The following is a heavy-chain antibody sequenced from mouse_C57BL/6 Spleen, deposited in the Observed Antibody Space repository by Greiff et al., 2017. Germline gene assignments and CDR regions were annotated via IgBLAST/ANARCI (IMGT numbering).Heavy chain of an antibody. CDR2: IYPRDGST. CDR1: GYTFTSYD. D-gene: IGHD1-1*01. J-gene: IGHJ2*01. Sequence: QVQLQQSGPELVKPGASVKLSCKASGYTFTSYDINWVKQRPGPGLEWIGLIYPRDGSTKYNEKFKGKATLTVDTSSSTAYMELHSLTSEDSAVYFCANGAITTVADFDYWGQGTTLTVSS. CDR3: ANGAITTVADFDY. V-gene: IGHV1-85*01.